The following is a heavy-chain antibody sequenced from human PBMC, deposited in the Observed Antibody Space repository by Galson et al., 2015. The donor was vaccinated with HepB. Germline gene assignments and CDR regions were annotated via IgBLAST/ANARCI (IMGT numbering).Heavy chain of an antibody. D-gene: IGHD3-3*01. Sequence: SLRLSCAASGFTFSNYGMHWVRQAPGKGLEWVAVISYDENAKYYVESVKGRFTVSRDNSRNTLYLQMNSLRAEDTALYYRARDHDVTVSGVYLMPYGMDVWGQGTTVTVSS. CDR1: GFTFSNYG. CDR2: ISYDENAK. CDR3: ARDHDVTVSGVYLMPYGMDV. V-gene: IGHV3-30*03. J-gene: IGHJ6*02.